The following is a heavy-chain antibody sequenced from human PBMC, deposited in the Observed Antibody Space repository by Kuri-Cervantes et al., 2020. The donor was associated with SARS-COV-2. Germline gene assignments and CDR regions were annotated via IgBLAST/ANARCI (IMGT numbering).Heavy chain of an antibody. J-gene: IGHJ6*02. CDR3: ARAEAARLYYGMDV. CDR1: GGSISSGGYS. Sequence: SCAVSGGSISSGGYSWSWIRQPPGKGLEWIGYIYHSGSTYYNPSLKSRVTISVDRSKNQFSLKLSSVTAADTAVYYCARAEAARLYYGMDVWGQGTTVTVSS. D-gene: IGHD6-6*01. V-gene: IGHV4-30-2*01. CDR2: IYHSGST.